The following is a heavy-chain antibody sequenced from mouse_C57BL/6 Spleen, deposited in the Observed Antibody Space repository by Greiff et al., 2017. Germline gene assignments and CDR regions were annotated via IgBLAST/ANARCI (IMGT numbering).Heavy chain of an antibody. Sequence: DVKLQESGGGLVQPGGSMKLSCVASGFTFSNYWMNWVRQSPEKGLEWVAQIRLKSDNYATHYAESVKGRFTISRDDSKSSVYLQMNNLRAEDTGIYYCTGNKGYYAMDYWGQGTSVTVSS. J-gene: IGHJ4*01. V-gene: IGHV6-3*01. D-gene: IGHD5-2*01. CDR2: IRLKSDNYAT. CDR1: GFTFSNYW. CDR3: TGNKGYYAMDY.